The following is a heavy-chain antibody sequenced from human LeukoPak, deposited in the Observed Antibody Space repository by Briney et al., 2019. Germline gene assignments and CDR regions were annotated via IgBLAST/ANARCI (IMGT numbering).Heavy chain of an antibody. D-gene: IGHD5-12*01. V-gene: IGHV3-74*01. CDR1: GFTFSSHG. CDR2: VNTDGTSS. CDR3: ARDQRGYSGYDREYYYYYGMDV. Sequence: PGGSLRLSCAASGFTFSSHGMHWVRQAPGKGLVWVAHVNTDGTSSSYVDSVKGRFTISRDNAKNSLYLQMNSLRAEDTAVYYCARDQRGYSGYDREYYYYYGMDVWGQGTTVTVSS. J-gene: IGHJ6*02.